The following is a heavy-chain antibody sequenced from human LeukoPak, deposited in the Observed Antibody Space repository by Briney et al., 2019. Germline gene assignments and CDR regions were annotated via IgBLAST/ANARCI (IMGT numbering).Heavy chain of an antibody. CDR3: ARGYYGGAVDS. CDR1: GGSISSYY. V-gene: IGHV4-4*07. Sequence: SETLSLTCTVSGGSISSYYWSWIRQPAGKGLEWIGRMYTNGESDYNPSLKSRVAMSVDTSKSQFSLKLNYMTAADTALYYCARGYYGGAVDSWGQGILVIVSS. D-gene: IGHD3-16*01. CDR2: MYTNGES. J-gene: IGHJ4*02.